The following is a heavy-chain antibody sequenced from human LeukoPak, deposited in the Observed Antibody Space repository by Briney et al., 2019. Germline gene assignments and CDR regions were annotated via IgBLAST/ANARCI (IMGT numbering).Heavy chain of an antibody. V-gene: IGHV4-4*07. CDR3: ARDGYSGNDGL. CDR2: IYTSGST. Sequence: SETLSLTCTVSGGSISSYYWSWIRQPAGKGLEWIGRIYTSGSTNYNPSLKSRVTMSVDTSKHQFSVKLSSVTAAETAVYYCARDGYSGNDGLWGQGTLVTVSS. J-gene: IGHJ4*02. D-gene: IGHD5-12*01. CDR1: GGSISSYY.